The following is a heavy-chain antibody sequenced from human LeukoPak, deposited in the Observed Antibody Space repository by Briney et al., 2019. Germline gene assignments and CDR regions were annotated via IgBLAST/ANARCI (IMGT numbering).Heavy chain of an antibody. CDR1: SGSISSYY. CDR3: ARVLPNYYDSSGYYYISYYFDY. J-gene: IGHJ4*02. V-gene: IGHV4-59*01. CDR2: LYYTVST. D-gene: IGHD3-22*01. Sequence: SETLSLTCTVSSGSISSYYWSWIRQPPGKGLEWIGFLYYTVSTNYNPSLKSRVTISVDTSKNQFSLKLSSVTAADTAVYYCARVLPNYYDSSGYYYISYYFDYWGQGTLVTVSS.